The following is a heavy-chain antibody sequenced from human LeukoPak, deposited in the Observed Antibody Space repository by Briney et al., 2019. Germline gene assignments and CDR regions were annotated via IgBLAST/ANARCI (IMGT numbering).Heavy chain of an antibody. D-gene: IGHD3-10*01. CDR3: ARPMVRGARDAFDI. Sequence: SSETLSLTCTVSGGSISSYYWSWIRQPPGKGLEWIGYIYYSGSTNYNPSLTSRVTISVDTSKNQFSLKLSSVTAADTAVYYCARPMVRGARDAFDIWGQGTMVTVSS. CDR1: GGSISSYY. CDR2: IYYSGST. V-gene: IGHV4-59*01. J-gene: IGHJ3*02.